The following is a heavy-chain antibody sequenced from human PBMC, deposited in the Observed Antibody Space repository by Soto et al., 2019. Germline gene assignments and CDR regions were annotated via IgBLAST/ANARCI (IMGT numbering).Heavy chain of an antibody. Sequence: VQLVESGGGLVQPGGSLRLSCAASGFTFSNYWMTWVRQAPGKGLEWVANIKQDGSEKCYVDSVKGRFTISRDNAKNLYLQMNNLRAEDTAVYYCARERGSKSLDVWGQGTTVTVSS. V-gene: IGHV3-7*03. CDR3: ARERGSKSLDV. CDR2: IKQDGSEK. CDR1: GFTFSNYW. J-gene: IGHJ6*02. D-gene: IGHD2-15*01.